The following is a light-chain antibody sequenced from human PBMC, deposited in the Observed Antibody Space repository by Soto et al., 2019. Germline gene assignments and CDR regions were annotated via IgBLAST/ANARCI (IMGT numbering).Light chain of an antibody. V-gene: IGLV2-23*03. J-gene: IGLJ1*01. CDR1: KSDVGTYNY. CDR2: S. Sequence: QSVLSQPRSVSGSPGQSVTISCTGSKSDVGTYNYVSWYQQLSGEPHGVSNRSSGSKSGNTASLTISGLQAEDEADYYCCSYAGSSTFFYVLGTGTKVTVL. CDR3: CSYAGSSTFFYV.